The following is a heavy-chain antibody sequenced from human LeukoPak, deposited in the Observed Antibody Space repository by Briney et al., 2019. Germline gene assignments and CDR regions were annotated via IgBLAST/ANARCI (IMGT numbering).Heavy chain of an antibody. D-gene: IGHD5-12*01. J-gene: IGHJ4*02. CDR1: GGTPSSYA. CDR2: TILILVIA. Sequence: SVKVSCKASGGTPSSYAISWVRQPPGQGLEWMGRTILILVIANSEQKFQGRVMITADTSRSTAFMEMSSLRSEDTAVYYCATERVYSGYEWDGYWGQGTLVTVSS. V-gene: IGHV1-69*04. CDR3: ATERVYSGYEWDGY.